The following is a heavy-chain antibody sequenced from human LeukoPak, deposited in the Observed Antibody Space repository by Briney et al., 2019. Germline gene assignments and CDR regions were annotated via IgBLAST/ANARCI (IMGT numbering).Heavy chain of an antibody. CDR1: GGTFSSYA. Sequence: GSSVKVSCKASGGTFSSYAISWVRQAPGQGLEWMGRIIPIFGTANYAQKFQGRVTITTDESTSTAYMELRSLRSEDTAAYYCARSPYRKSYAAFDYWGQGTLVTVSS. D-gene: IGHD2-2*01. V-gene: IGHV1-69*05. J-gene: IGHJ4*02. CDR2: IIPIFGTA. CDR3: ARSPYRKSYAAFDY.